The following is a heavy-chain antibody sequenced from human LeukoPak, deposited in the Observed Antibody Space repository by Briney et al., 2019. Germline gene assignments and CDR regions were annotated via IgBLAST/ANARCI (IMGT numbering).Heavy chain of an antibody. D-gene: IGHD6-19*01. CDR2: MNPNSGNT. Sequence: ASVKVSCKASGYTFTRYDINWVRQATGQGLEWMGWMNPNSGNTGYAQKFQGRVTITRNTSISTAYMELSSLRAEDTAVYYCAKERGPIAVAGLFDYWGQGTLVTVSS. V-gene: IGHV1-8*03. CDR1: GYTFTRYD. J-gene: IGHJ4*02. CDR3: AKERGPIAVAGLFDY.